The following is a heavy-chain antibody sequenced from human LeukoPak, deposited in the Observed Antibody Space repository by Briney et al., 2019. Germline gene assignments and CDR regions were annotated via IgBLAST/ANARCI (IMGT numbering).Heavy chain of an antibody. CDR1: GGSLSSGDYY. CDR3: ARVIAGYSSSWSHGLFDY. V-gene: IGHV4-30-4*08. CDR2: IYYSGCT. D-gene: IGHD6-13*01. Sequence: SETLSLTCTVSGGSLSSGDYYWSWIRQPPGKGLEWLGYIYYSGCTYYNPSLKSRVTISVDTSKNQFSLKLSSVTAADTAVYYCARVIAGYSSSWSHGLFDYWGQGTLVTVSS. J-gene: IGHJ4*02.